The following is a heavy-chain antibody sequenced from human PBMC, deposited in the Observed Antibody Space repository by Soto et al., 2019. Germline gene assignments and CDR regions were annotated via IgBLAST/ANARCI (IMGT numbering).Heavy chain of an antibody. CDR2: ISGSGGRT. D-gene: IGHD3-22*01. CDR3: YYYDASGSWDNWFGP. V-gene: IGHV3-23*01. CDR1: GFSFNIYA. Sequence: GGSLRLSCAASGFSFNIYAMSWVRQAPGKGLEWVSTISGSGGRTYYADSVKGRFTISRDNSKNTLFLQMNSLRAEDTAVYYCYYYDASGSWDNWFGPWGQGTLVTVSS. J-gene: IGHJ5*02.